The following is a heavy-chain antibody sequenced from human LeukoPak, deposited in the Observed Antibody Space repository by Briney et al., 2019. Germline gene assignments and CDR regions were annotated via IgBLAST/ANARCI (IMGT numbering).Heavy chain of an antibody. CDR1: GYTFTSYD. D-gene: IGHD1-26*01. CDR2: MNPSSGNT. Sequence: ASVKVSCKASGYTFTSYDINWVRQATGQGLEWMGWMNPSSGNTGYAQKFQGRVTMTRNTSISTAYMELNSLRSEDTAVYYCARGRGVAVAGSSGSYYGYWGQGTLVTVSS. V-gene: IGHV1-8*01. J-gene: IGHJ4*02. CDR3: ARGRGVAVAGSSGSYYGY.